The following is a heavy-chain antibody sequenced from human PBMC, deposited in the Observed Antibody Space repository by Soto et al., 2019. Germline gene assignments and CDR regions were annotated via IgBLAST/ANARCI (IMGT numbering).Heavy chain of an antibody. Sequence: GGSLRLSCAASGFTFTSFAVSWVRQAPGKGLEWDSAISGSGGATYYADSVKGRFTVSRDNSRNTVYLQVDSLRVEDTAVYHWAFGEWLSTSFFYFWGKGTLVPVSS. CDR2: ISGSGGAT. CDR3: AFGEWLSTSFFYF. CDR1: GFTFTSFA. J-gene: IGHJ4*02. D-gene: IGHD3-3*01. V-gene: IGHV3-23*01.